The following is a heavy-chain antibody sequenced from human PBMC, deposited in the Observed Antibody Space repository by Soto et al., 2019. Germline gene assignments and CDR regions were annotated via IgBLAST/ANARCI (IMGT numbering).Heavy chain of an antibody. CDR2: IYYSGST. D-gene: IGHD3-22*01. V-gene: IGHV4-59*01. CDR1: GGSISSYY. Sequence: PSETLSLTCTVSGGSISSYYWSWIRQPPGKGLEWIGYIYYSGSTNYNPSLKSRVTISVDTSKNQFSLKLSSVTAADTAVYYCARVRRKPYYYDSSGIYFDYWGQGTLVTVSS. J-gene: IGHJ4*02. CDR3: ARVRRKPYYYDSSGIYFDY.